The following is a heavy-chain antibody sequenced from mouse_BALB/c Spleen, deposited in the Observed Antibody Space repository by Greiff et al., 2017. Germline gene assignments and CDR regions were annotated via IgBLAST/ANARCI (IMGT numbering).Heavy chain of an antibody. V-gene: IGHV5-12-1*01. CDR3: ASQTDRARAWFAY. D-gene: IGHD3-2*01. CDR1: GFAFSSYD. J-gene: IGHJ3*01. CDR2: ISSGGGST. Sequence: EVHLVESGGGLVKPGGSLKLSCAASGFAFSSYDMSWVRQTPEKRLEWVAYISSGGGSTYYPDTVKGRFTISRDNAKNTLYLQMSSLKSEDTAMYYCASQTDRARAWFAYWGQGTLVTVSA.